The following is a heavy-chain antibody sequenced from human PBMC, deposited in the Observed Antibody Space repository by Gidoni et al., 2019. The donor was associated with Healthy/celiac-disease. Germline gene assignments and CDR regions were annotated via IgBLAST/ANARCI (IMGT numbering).Heavy chain of an antibody. V-gene: IGHV4-39*01. Sequence: QLQLQESGPGLVQPSETLSLTCTVSGGSIRSSSYYWGWIRQPPGKGLEWIGSIYYSGSTYYNPSLKSRVTISVDTSKNQFSLKLSSVTAADTAVYYCARSITMIVVVEFDYWGQGTLVTVSS. CDR1: GGSIRSSSYY. D-gene: IGHD3-22*01. CDR3: ARSITMIVVVEFDY. CDR2: IYYSGST. J-gene: IGHJ4*02.